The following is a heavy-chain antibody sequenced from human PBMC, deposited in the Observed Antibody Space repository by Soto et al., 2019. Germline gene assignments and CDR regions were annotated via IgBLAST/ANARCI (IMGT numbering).Heavy chain of an antibody. D-gene: IGHD1-26*01. CDR3: ARGSAFIGLDY. J-gene: IGHJ4*02. CDR1: GFTFDDYS. Sequence: GGSLRLSCAASGFTFDDYSMNWVRQAPGKGLEWVSSIGTSGSYIYDTDSVKGRFTISRDNTKDSLYLQMNSLRAEDTAIYYCARGSAFIGLDYWGQGTPVTVSS. V-gene: IGHV3-21*01. CDR2: IGTSGSYI.